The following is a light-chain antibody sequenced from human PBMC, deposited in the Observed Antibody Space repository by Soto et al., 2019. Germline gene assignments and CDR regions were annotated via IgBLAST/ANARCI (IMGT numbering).Light chain of an antibody. CDR3: QRFLSSPGFT. CDR2: GAS. V-gene: IGKV3-20*01. J-gene: IGKJ3*01. Sequence: EIVLTQSPGTLSLSPGERATLSCRASQSINSRYLAWYQQKPGQAPRLLIYGASSRATGIPDRFSGSGSGTDFTLTISRLEPEDFAVYYCQRFLSSPGFTFGHGTKVDSK. CDR1: QSINSRY.